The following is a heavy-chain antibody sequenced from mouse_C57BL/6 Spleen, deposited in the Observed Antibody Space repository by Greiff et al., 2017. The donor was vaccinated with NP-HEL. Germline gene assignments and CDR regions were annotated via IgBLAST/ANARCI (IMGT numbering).Heavy chain of an antibody. CDR1: GFTFSSYG. D-gene: IGHD1-1*01. V-gene: IGHV5-6*02. Sequence: EVMLVESGGDLVKPGGSLKLSCAASGFTFSSYGMSWVRQTPDKRLEWVATISSGGSYTYYPDSVKGRFTISRDNAKNTLYLQMSSLKSEDTAMYYCARSYDYFDYWGQGTTLTVSS. J-gene: IGHJ2*01. CDR2: ISSGGSYT. CDR3: ARSYDYFDY.